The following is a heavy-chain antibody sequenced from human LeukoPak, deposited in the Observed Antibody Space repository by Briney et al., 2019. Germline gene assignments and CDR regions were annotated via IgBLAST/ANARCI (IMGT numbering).Heavy chain of an antibody. CDR2: MSKDGATI. CDR1: GFTFSRHG. J-gene: IGHJ4*02. CDR3: AKDRLLNCRGDCYIFDY. V-gene: IGHV3-30*18. D-gene: IGHD2-21*02. Sequence: PGGSLRLSCAASGFTFSRHGMHWARHAPGKGLKWVAGMSKDGATIRYEGSVEGRFTISRDNSKNTLYLQVNGLRTEDTAVYYCAKDRLLNCRGDCYIFDYWGQGTVVTVSS.